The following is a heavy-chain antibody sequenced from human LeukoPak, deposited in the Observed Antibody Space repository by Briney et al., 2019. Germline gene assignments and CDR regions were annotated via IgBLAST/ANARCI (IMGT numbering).Heavy chain of an antibody. D-gene: IGHD6-13*01. Sequence: ASVKVSCKASGYTFTSYGISWVRQAPGQGLEWMGWISAYNGNTNYAQKLQGRVTMTTDTSTSTAYMELRSLRSDDTAVYYCARGPPYSSRTWPFDYWGQGTLVTVSS. CDR3: ARGPPYSSRTWPFDY. V-gene: IGHV1-18*01. CDR1: GYTFTSYG. CDR2: ISAYNGNT. J-gene: IGHJ4*02.